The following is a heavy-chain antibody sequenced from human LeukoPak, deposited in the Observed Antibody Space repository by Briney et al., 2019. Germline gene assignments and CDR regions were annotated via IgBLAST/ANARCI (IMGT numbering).Heavy chain of an antibody. J-gene: IGHJ3*02. V-gene: IGHV3-23*01. CDR3: AKGYSSGWPTLDAFDI. Sequence: GGSLRLSCAASGFTFSTYAMSWVRQAPGKGLEWVSAISGSGGSTYYADSVKGRFTISRDNSKNTLYLQMNSLRADDTAVYYCAKGYSSGWPTLDAFDIWGQGTMVTVSS. CDR1: GFTFSTYA. D-gene: IGHD6-19*01. CDR2: ISGSGGST.